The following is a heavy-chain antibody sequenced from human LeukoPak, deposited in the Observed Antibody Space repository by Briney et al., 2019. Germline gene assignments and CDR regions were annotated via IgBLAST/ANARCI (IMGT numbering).Heavy chain of an antibody. CDR3: AKVSGGGLYYDGMDV. Sequence: GGSLRLSCAVSGLTFSTYWMSWVRQAPGQGLEWVANVKHDGSEKYYVDSVKGRFTISRDNAKNSLFLQMNSLRAEDTAVYYCAKVSGGGLYYDGMDVWGQGTTVTVYS. D-gene: IGHD1-14*01. J-gene: IGHJ6*02. CDR1: GLTFSTYW. V-gene: IGHV3-7*03. CDR2: VKHDGSEK.